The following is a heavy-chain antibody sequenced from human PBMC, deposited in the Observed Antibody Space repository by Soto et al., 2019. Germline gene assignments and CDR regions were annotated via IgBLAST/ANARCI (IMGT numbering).Heavy chain of an antibody. J-gene: IGHJ3*02. D-gene: IGHD3-3*01. CDR3: ARVAPVRFLEWFSAFDI. V-gene: IGHV3-66*01. CDR1: GFTVSSNY. Sequence: EVQLVESGGGLVQPGGSLRLSCAASGFTVSSNYMSWVRQAPGKGLEWVSVIYSGGSTYYADSVKGRFTIPRDNSKNTLYLQMNSLRAEDTAVYFCARVAPVRFLEWFSAFDIWGHGTMVTVSS. CDR2: IYSGGST.